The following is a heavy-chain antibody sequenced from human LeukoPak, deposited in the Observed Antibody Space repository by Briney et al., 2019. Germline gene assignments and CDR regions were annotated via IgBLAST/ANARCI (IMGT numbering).Heavy chain of an antibody. CDR1: GFTFDDYA. J-gene: IGHJ3*02. V-gene: IGHV3-9*01. D-gene: IGHD3-10*02. Sequence: GRSLRLSCAASGFTFDDYAMHWVRQAPGKGLEWVSGISWNSGSIGYADSVKGRFTISRDNAKNSLYLQMNSLRAEDTAVYYCAREKLGLLCLDIWGQGTMVTVSS. CDR3: AREKLGLLCLDI. CDR2: ISWNSGSI.